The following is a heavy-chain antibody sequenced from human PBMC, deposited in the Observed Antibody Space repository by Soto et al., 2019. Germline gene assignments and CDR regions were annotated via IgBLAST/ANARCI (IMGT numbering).Heavy chain of an antibody. CDR2: IFYNGTA. J-gene: IGHJ4*02. D-gene: IGHD3-16*01. V-gene: IGHV4-61*01. CDR3: ASVTFGGVVLAH. CDR1: GGSVSSGSSH. Sequence: SETLSLTCSVSGGSVSSGSSHWSWIRQPPGKGLQFIGSIFYNGTANYSPSLKNRVSISIDTSQSQFFLQLISVAAADTAVYYCASVTFGGVVLAHWGQGTLVTVSS.